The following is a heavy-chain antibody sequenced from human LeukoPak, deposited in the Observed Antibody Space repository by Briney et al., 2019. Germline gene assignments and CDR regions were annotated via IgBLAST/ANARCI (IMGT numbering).Heavy chain of an antibody. CDR1: GFTFSSYW. Sequence: SGGSLRLSCAASGFTFSSYWMTWVRQAPGKGLEWVANIKQDGSVKYYVDSVKGRFTISRDNAKNSLYLQMNSLRAEDTAVYYCARDRNFGDYAGDFDYWGQGTLVTVSS. J-gene: IGHJ4*02. CDR2: IKQDGSVK. CDR3: ARDRNFGDYAGDFDY. D-gene: IGHD4-17*01. V-gene: IGHV3-7*01.